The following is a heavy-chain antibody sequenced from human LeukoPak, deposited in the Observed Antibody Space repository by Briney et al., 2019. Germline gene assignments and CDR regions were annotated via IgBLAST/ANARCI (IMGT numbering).Heavy chain of an antibody. CDR3: ARVRLGRGLDY. Sequence: SETLSLTCTVSGDSISSSYWGWIRQPAGNGLEWIGRIHTSGSTYYSPSLKSRVTMSVDTSTNQFSLKLSSVTAADTAMYYCARVRLGRGLDYWGQGTLVTVSS. V-gene: IGHV4-4*07. CDR1: GDSISSSY. D-gene: IGHD6-19*01. J-gene: IGHJ4*02. CDR2: IHTSGST.